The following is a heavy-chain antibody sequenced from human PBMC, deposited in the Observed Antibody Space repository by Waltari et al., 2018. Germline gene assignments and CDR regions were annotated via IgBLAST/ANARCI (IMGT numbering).Heavy chain of an antibody. CDR1: GFTFSPYN. CDR2: ISSSTTT. J-gene: IGHJ3*02. CDR3: ARGRAGYIQDVFDI. Sequence: EVQLVESGGGLVQPGQSLRLSCAASGFTFSPYNINWVRPAPGKGLEWVSYISSSTTTYYADYVKGRFTISRDNAKNSLYLQMNSLRAEDTALYYCARGRAGYIQDVFDIWGQGTMVSVSS. D-gene: IGHD5-12*01. V-gene: IGHV3-48*01.